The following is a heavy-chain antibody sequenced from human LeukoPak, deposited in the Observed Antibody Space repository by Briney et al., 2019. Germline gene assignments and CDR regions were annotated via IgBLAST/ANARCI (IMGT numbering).Heavy chain of an antibody. J-gene: IGHJ4*02. D-gene: IGHD3-22*01. CDR3: ARALIWGVVVVISYFDY. CDR2: INHSGST. CDR1: GGSFSGYY. Sequence: SETLSLTCAVYGGSFSGYYWSWIRQPPGKGLEWIGEINHSGSTNYNPSLKSRVTIPVDTSKNQFSLKLSSVTAADTAVYYCARALIWGVVVVISYFDYWGQGTLVTVSS. V-gene: IGHV4-34*01.